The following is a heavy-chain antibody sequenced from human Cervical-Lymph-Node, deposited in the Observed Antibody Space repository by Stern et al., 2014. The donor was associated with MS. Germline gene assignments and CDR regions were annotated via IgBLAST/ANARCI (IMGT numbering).Heavy chain of an antibody. CDR2: VYYSGAA. V-gene: IGHV4-31*03. CDR3: ARDPGMGYSGNDPGDY. Sequence: QLQESGPGLVRPSQTLSLICSVSGGSISTVPYYWSWIRQHPGKGLEWIGYVYYSGAAYYNPSLKSRTTISLDASHNHFSLELRFVTAADTAVYYCARDPGMGYSGNDPGDYWGQGALVTVSS. J-gene: IGHJ4*02. D-gene: IGHD5-12*01. CDR1: GGSISTVPYY.